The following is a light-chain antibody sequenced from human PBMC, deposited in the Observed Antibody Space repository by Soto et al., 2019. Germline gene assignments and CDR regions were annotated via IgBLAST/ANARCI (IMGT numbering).Light chain of an antibody. CDR3: AAWDDGLNGSV. J-gene: IGLJ1*01. CDR2: NNN. Sequence: QSVLTQPPSASGTPGQRGTISCSGSSSNIGRNTVNWYQQVPGTAPKLLIYNNNQRPSGVPDRFSGSKSGTSASLAIIGLQSEDEADYYCAAWDDGLNGSVFGAGTKLTVL. CDR1: SSNIGRNT. V-gene: IGLV1-44*01.